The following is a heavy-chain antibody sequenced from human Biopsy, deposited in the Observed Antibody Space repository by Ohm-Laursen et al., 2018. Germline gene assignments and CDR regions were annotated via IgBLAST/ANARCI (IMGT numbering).Heavy chain of an antibody. V-gene: IGHV3-23*01. J-gene: IGHJ5*02. D-gene: IGHD3-10*01. CDR2: VTGSGRST. Sequence: LTLTCAASGFTFSGYAMSWVRQVPEKGLEWVSVVTGSGRSTYYTESVKGRFSISRDNSKNTLYLQMNSLRVEDTAVYYCAKGRSGGTGHGNWFDPWGQGTLVIVSS. CDR3: AKGRSGGTGHGNWFDP. CDR1: GFTFSGYA.